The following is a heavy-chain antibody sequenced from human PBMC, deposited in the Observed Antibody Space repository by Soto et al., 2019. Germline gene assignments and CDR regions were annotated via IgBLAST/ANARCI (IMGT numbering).Heavy chain of an antibody. CDR2: ISYDGSNK. CDR3: ADDLLGGARAP. Sequence: PGGSLRLSCAASGFTFSSYGMHWVRQAPGKGLEWVAVISYDGSNKYYADSVKGRFTISRDNSKNTLYLQMNSLRAEDTAVYYCADDLLGGARAPWGQGTLVTVSS. V-gene: IGHV3-30*18. D-gene: IGHD1-26*01. CDR1: GFTFSSYG. J-gene: IGHJ5*02.